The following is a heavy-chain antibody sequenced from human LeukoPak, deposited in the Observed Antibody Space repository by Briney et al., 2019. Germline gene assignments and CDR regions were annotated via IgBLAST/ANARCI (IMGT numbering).Heavy chain of an antibody. CDR3: ARRTYSSSSSLFDY. Sequence: ASVKVSCKASGYTFTSYGISWVRQAPGQGLEWMAWISVYNGNTNYAQNLQGRFTMTTDTSTSTAYMELRSLRSDDTAFYYCARRTYSSSSSLFDYWGQGTLVTVSS. CDR2: ISVYNGNT. V-gene: IGHV1-18*01. CDR1: GYTFTSYG. D-gene: IGHD6-6*01. J-gene: IGHJ4*02.